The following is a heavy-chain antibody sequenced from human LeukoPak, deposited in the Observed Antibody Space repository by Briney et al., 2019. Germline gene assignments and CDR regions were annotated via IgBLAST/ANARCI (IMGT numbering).Heavy chain of an antibody. CDR2: IFSKTDGGAT. Sequence: GGSLRLSCAASGFTFTNAWMNWVRQPPGKGLEWVGRIFSKTDGGATDYAAPVKGRFIISRDDSKNTLYLQMNSLQTEDTAVYFCTDWDAARFDYWGQGSLVTVSS. CDR3: TDWDAARFDY. J-gene: IGHJ4*02. D-gene: IGHD1-1*01. CDR1: GFTFTNAW. V-gene: IGHV3-15*01.